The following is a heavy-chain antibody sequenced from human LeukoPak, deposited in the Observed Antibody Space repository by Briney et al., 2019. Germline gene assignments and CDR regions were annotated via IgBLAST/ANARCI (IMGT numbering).Heavy chain of an antibody. CDR1: GGSISSYY. Sequence: SETLSLTCTVSGGSISSYYWSWIRQPPGKGLEWIGYIYYSGSTNYNPSLKSRVTISVDTSKNQFSLKLSSVTAADTAVYYCARGYCSGGSCYGYYYYMDVWGKGTTVTVSS. CDR2: IYYSGST. V-gene: IGHV4-59*01. D-gene: IGHD2-15*01. CDR3: ARGYCSGGSCYGYYYYMDV. J-gene: IGHJ6*03.